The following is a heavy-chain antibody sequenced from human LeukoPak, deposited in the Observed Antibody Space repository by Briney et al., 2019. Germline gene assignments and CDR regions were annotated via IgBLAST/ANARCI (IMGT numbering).Heavy chain of an antibody. D-gene: IGHD2-15*01. CDR2: INHSGST. J-gene: IGHJ6*02. CDR1: GFTFSSHW. Sequence: GSLRLSCAGSGFTFSSHWIGWVRQAPGKGLEWIGEINHSGSTNYNPSLKSRVTISVDTSKNQFSLKLSSVTAADTAVYYCARGFKWSYGMDVWGQGTTVTVSS. V-gene: IGHV4-34*01. CDR3: ARGFKWSYGMDV.